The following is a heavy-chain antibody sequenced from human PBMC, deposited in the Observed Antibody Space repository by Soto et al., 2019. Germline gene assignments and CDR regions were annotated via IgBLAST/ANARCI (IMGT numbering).Heavy chain of an antibody. V-gene: IGHV1-18*01. J-gene: IGHJ5*02. CDR3: ARDFYHILTGYDGSWFDP. Sequence: QVQLVQSGAEVKKPGASVKVSCKASGYTFTSYGISWVRQAPGQGLEWMGWISAYNGNTNYAQKLHGRVTMTTDTSTSTAYMELRSLRSDDTAVYYCARDFYHILTGYDGSWFDPWGQGTLVTVSS. CDR1: GYTFTSYG. D-gene: IGHD3-9*01. CDR2: ISAYNGNT.